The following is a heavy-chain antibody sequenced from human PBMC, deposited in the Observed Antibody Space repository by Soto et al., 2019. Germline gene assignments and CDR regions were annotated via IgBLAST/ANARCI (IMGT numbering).Heavy chain of an antibody. V-gene: IGHV3-48*01. D-gene: IGHD2-2*01. CDR1: GFTFSSYS. Sequence: GGSLRLSCAASGFTFSSYSMDWVRQAPGKGLEWVSYISTSGSTIYYADSVKGRFTISRDNSKNTLYLQMNSLRAEDTAVYYCARASGYCSSTSCSDAFDIWGQRTMVTVSS. CDR2: ISTSGSTI. CDR3: ARASGYCSSTSCSDAFDI. J-gene: IGHJ3*02.